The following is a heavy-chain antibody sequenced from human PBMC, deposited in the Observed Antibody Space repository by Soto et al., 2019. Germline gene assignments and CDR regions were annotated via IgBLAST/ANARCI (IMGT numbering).Heavy chain of an antibody. V-gene: IGHV2-5*02. CDR1: GFSLRTSGVG. J-gene: IGHJ4*02. CDR2: IYWDDDK. D-gene: IGHD4-17*01. Sequence: QITLKESGPTLVKPTQTLTLTCTFSGFSLRTSGVGVGWTRQPPGKALEWLPLIYWDDDKRYSPSLRSRLTITKDTSKNQVVLTMTNMDPVDTAIYYCAHLTTGGFYFDYWGQGTLDTVSS. CDR3: AHLTTGGFYFDY.